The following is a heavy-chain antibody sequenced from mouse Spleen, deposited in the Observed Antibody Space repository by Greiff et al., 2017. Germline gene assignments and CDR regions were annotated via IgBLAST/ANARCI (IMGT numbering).Heavy chain of an antibody. V-gene: IGHV3-6*01. CDR2: ISYDGSN. D-gene: IGHD1-2*01. Sequence: EVKLVESGPGLVKPSQSLSLTCSVTGYSITSGYYWNWIRQLPGNKLEWMGYISYDGSNNYNPSLKNRIPITRDTSKNQFFLKLNSVTTEDTATYYCARGDYGYGIWYFDVWGAGTTVTVSS. J-gene: IGHJ1*01. CDR3: ARGDYGYGIWYFDV. CDR1: GYSITSGYY.